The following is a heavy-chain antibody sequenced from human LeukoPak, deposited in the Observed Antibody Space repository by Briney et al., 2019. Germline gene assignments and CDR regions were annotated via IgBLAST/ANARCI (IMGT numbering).Heavy chain of an antibody. CDR2: ISSNGGST. D-gene: IGHD3-22*01. CDR1: GFTFSSYA. Sequence: GGSLRLSCAASGFTFSSYAMHWVRQAPGKGLEYVSAISSNGGSTYYANSVKGRFTISRDNSKNTLYLQMGSLRAEDMAVYYCARGRGTYYYDSSGYYRNDAFDIWGQGTMVTVSS. J-gene: IGHJ3*02. CDR3: ARGRGTYYYDSSGYYRNDAFDI. V-gene: IGHV3-64*01.